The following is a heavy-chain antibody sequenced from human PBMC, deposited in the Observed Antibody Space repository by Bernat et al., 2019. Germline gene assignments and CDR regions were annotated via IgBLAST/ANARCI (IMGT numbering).Heavy chain of an antibody. Sequence: EVQLVESGGCLVQPGGSLRLSCAASGFTVSSNYMSWVRQAPGKGLEWVSVIYSGGSTYYADSVKGRFTISRDNSKNTLYLQMNSLRAEDTAVYYCGRYKPGYSSSYFDYWGQGTLVTVSS. D-gene: IGHD6-13*01. CDR3: GRYKPGYSSSYFDY. J-gene: IGHJ4*02. V-gene: IGHV3-66*01. CDR2: IYSGGST. CDR1: GFTVSSNY.